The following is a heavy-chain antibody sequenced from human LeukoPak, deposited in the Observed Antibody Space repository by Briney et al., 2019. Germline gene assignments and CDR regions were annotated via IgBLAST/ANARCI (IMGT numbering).Heavy chain of an antibody. CDR1: DGSISSGSYY. CDR2: IYTSGST. Sequence: SQALSLTCTVSDGSISSGSYYWSWIRQPAGKGLEWIGRIYTSGSTNYNPSLKSRVTISVDTSKNQFSLKLSSVTAADTAVYYCARDLVRSYYYMDVWGKGTTVTVSS. J-gene: IGHJ6*03. CDR3: ARDLVRSYYYMDV. D-gene: IGHD2-8*02. V-gene: IGHV4-61*02.